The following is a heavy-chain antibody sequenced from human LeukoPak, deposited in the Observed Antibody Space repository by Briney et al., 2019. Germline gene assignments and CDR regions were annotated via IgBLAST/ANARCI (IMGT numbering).Heavy chain of an antibody. J-gene: IGHJ3*02. CDR2: IYTSGST. CDR1: GGSISSYY. CDR3: ARDHPYLYGGSSPVMSFDI. V-gene: IGHV4-4*07. D-gene: IGHD2-15*01. Sequence: SETLSLTCTVSGGSISSYYWSWIRQPAGKGLEWIGRIYTSGSTNYNPSLKSRVTMSVDTSKNQFSLKLSSVTAADTAVYYCARDHPYLYGGSSPVMSFDIWGQGTMVTVSS.